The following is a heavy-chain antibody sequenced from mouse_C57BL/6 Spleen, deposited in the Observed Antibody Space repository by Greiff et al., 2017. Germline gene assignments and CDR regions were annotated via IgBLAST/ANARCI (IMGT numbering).Heavy chain of an antibody. V-gene: IGHV3-1*01. CDR1: GYSITSGYD. CDR2: ISYSGST. J-gene: IGHJ4*01. D-gene: IGHD2-12*01. Sequence: ESGPGMVKPSQSLSLTCTVTGYSITSGYDWHWIRHFPGNKLEWMGYISYSGSTNYNPSLKSRISITHDTSKNHFFLKLNSVTTEDTATYYCARARDNYGRYYAMDYWGQGTTVTVSS. CDR3: ARARDNYGRYYAMDY.